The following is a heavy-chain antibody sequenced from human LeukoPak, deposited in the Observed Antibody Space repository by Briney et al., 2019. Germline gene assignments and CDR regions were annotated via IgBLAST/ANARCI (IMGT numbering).Heavy chain of an antibody. V-gene: IGHV4-59*01. Sequence: SETLPLTCTVSGGSISSYYWSWIRQPPGKGLEWIGYIYYSGSTNYNPSLKSRVTISVDTSKNQFSLKLSSVTAADTAVYYCAREGRFLESSLDVWGKGTTVTVSS. CDR3: AREGRFLESSLDV. CDR1: GGSISSYY. D-gene: IGHD3-3*01. CDR2: IYYSGST. J-gene: IGHJ6*03.